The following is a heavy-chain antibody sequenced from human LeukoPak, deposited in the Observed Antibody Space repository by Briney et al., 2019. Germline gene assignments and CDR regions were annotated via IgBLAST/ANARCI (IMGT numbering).Heavy chain of an antibody. J-gene: IGHJ4*02. CDR2: INSKRGGT. CDR3: ARDTALAPKDGKFDY. Sequence: ASVKVSCKASGYTFTDNYIHWVRQAPGQGLEWMGWINSKRGGTKCAQKFQGRVTMTRDTSISTAYMELSRLRYDDTAMYYCARDTALAPKDGKFDYWGQGTLVTVSS. D-gene: IGHD3-3*02. CDR1: GYTFTDNY. V-gene: IGHV1-2*02.